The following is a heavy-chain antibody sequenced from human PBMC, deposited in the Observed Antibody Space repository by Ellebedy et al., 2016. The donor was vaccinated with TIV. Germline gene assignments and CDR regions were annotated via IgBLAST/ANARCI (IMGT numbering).Heavy chain of an antibody. J-gene: IGHJ6*02. CDR1: GFTFSSYA. CDR3: ARNVDAFSAYSGMDV. CDR2: ISAGGSST. Sequence: GGSLRLXXAASGFTFSSYAMSWVRQAPGKGLEWVSGISAGGSSTYYADSVKGRFTISRGNSKSTLYLQMNSLRAEDTAVDYCARNVDAFSAYSGMDVWGQGTTVTVSS. D-gene: IGHD2/OR15-2a*01. V-gene: IGHV3-23*01.